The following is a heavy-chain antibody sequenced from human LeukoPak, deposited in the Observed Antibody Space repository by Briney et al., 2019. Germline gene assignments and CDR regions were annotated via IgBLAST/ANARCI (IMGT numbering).Heavy chain of an antibody. V-gene: IGHV3-21*01. D-gene: IGHD5-12*01. CDR2: ISSSSSYI. Sequence: PGGSLRLSCAASGFTFSSYSMNWVRQAPGKGLEWVSSISSSSSYIYYADSVKGRFTISRDNAKNSLYLQMNSLRAEDTAVYYCARGPPYIVATMDFDYWGQGTLVTVSS. J-gene: IGHJ4*02. CDR1: GFTFSSYS. CDR3: ARGPPYIVATMDFDY.